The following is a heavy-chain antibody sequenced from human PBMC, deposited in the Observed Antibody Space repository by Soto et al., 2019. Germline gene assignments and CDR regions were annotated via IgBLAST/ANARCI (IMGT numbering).Heavy chain of an antibody. CDR3: ARSYYDRTGFAVDP. V-gene: IGHV4-59*02. CDR1: GASVSTGY. J-gene: IGHJ5*02. Sequence: ETLSLTCTVSGASVSTGYWSWIRQPPGKGPEWIGFMYFGGSFSYNPSLTSRVTISVETSKNQFSMTLTSVTAADTAVYYCARSYYDRTGFAVDPWGQGTLVTVSS. CDR2: MYFGGSF. D-gene: IGHD3-22*01.